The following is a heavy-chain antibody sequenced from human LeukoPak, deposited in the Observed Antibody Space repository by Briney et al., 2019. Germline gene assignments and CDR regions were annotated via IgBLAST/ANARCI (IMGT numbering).Heavy chain of an antibody. Sequence: PSETLSLTCTVSGGSISSYYWSWIRQPPGKGLEWIGYIYYSGSTNYNPSLKSRVTISVDTSKNQFSLKLSSVTAADTAVYYCARARYCSSTSCPARYWYFDLWGRGTLVTVSS. CDR2: IYYSGST. J-gene: IGHJ2*01. CDR3: ARARYCSSTSCPARYWYFDL. V-gene: IGHV4-59*01. CDR1: GGSISSYY. D-gene: IGHD2-2*01.